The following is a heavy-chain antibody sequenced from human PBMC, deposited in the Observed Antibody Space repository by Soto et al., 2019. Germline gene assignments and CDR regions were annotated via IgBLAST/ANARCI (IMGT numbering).Heavy chain of an antibody. Sequence: QVPLVQSGAEVKKPGSSVKVSCKASGGTFSSYTISWVRQAPGQGLEWMGRIIPILGIANYAQKFQGRVTITADKSTSTAYMELSSLRSEDTAVYYCARDQDDSSGYYDYWGQGTLVTVSS. CDR2: IIPILGIA. CDR1: GGTFSSYT. J-gene: IGHJ4*02. CDR3: ARDQDDSSGYYDY. D-gene: IGHD3-22*01. V-gene: IGHV1-69*08.